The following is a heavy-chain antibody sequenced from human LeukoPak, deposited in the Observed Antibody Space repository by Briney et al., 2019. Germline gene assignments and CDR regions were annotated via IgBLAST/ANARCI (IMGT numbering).Heavy chain of an antibody. CDR3: AREKDPNYYDSSGGIDY. D-gene: IGHD3-22*01. V-gene: IGHV3-21*01. CDR2: ISSSSSYI. CDR1: GFTFSSYS. J-gene: IGHJ4*02. Sequence: PGGSLRLSCAASGFTFSSYSMNWVRQAPGKGLEWVSSISSSSSYIYYADSVKGRFTISGDNAKNSLYLQMNSLRAEDTAVYYCAREKDPNYYDSSGGIDYWGQGTLVTVSS.